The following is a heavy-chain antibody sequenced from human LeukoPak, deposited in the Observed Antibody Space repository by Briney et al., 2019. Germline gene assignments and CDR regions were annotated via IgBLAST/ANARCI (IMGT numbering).Heavy chain of an antibody. D-gene: IGHD6-19*01. V-gene: IGHV3-20*04. J-gene: IGHJ4*02. CDR3: ARVQWLGSGYYFDY. CDR1: GFTFDDYA. Sequence: GGSLRLSCVASGFTFDDYAMTWVRQVPGKGLEWVSAINWNNGNTDYADSVEGRFTISRDNAKNSLYLQMNSLRAEDTAVYYCARVQWLGSGYYFDYWGQGTLVTVSS. CDR2: INWNNGNT.